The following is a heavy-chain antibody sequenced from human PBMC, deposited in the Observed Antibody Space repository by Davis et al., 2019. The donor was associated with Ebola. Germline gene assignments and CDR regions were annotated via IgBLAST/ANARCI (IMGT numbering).Heavy chain of an antibody. D-gene: IGHD1-26*01. V-gene: IGHV3-13*01. CDR1: GFTFSSYD. CDR2: IGTAGDT. CDR3: ARGSGARGARTRGRLDY. J-gene: IGHJ4*02. Sequence: GESLKISCAASGFTFSSYDMHWVRQATGKGLEWVSAIGTAGDTYYPGSVKGRFTISRENAKNSLYLQMNSLRAADTAVYYCARGSGARGARTRGRLDYWGQGTLVTVSS.